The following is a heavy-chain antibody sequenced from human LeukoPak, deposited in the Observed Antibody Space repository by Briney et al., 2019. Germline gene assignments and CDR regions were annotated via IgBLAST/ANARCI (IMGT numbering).Heavy chain of an antibody. CDR1: GFTFSDYY. Sequence: PGGSLRLSCAASGFTFSDYYMSWIRQAPGKGLEWVSYISSSGSTIYYADSVKGRFTISRDNAKNSLYLQMNSLRAEDTAIYYCAFSRNGMSLSYFDYWGQGTLVTVSS. CDR2: ISSSGSTI. D-gene: IGHD1-1*01. V-gene: IGHV3-11*01. CDR3: AFSRNGMSLSYFDY. J-gene: IGHJ4*02.